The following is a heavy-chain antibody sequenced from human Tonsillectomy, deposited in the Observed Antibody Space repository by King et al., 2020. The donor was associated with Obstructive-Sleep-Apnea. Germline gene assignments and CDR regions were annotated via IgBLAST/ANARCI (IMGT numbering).Heavy chain of an antibody. CDR2: FRSKGYGGTT. CDR1: GLTFGDYT. J-gene: IGHJ6*02. V-gene: IGHV3-49*01. Sequence: VQLVESGGGLVQPGRSLRLSCTASGLTFGDYTMSWFRQAPGKGLGWGGLFRSKGYGGTTEYAASVKGRFTISKDGSKTIAYLQMNSLKTEDTAVYYCTSYCSGGSCSVFYYYGMDVWGQGTTVTVSS. D-gene: IGHD2-15*01. CDR3: TSYCSGGSCSVFYYYGMDV.